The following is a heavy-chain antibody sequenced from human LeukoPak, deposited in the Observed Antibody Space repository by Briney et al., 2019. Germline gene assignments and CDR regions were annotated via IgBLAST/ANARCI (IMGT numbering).Heavy chain of an antibody. CDR2: ISAGGGST. CDR1: GFTFSNYG. V-gene: IGHV3-23*01. D-gene: IGHD3-10*01. CDR3: AKHTYYYGSGTHLDY. Sequence: GGSLRLSCAASGFTFSNYGMSWVRQPPGKGLEWVSTISAGGGSTYYADSVTGRFTISRDNPKNTLYLQMNSLRAEDTAVYYCAKHTYYYGSGTHLDYWGQGTLVTVSS. J-gene: IGHJ4*02.